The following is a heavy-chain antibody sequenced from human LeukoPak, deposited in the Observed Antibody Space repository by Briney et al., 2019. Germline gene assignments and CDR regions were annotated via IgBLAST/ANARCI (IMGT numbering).Heavy chain of an antibody. J-gene: IGHJ4*02. Sequence: GGTLRLSCAASGFTFNKYAMSWVRQSPGKGLEWVSAIGRSGANSYYATSVKGRFSVSRDNTKNTFHLQMNSLRAEDTAIYYCAKLQTAVVPAATLGFDSWGQGTLVTVSS. CDR1: GFTFNKYA. CDR2: IGRSGANS. CDR3: AKLQTAVVPAATLGFDS. D-gene: IGHD2-2*01. V-gene: IGHV3-23*01.